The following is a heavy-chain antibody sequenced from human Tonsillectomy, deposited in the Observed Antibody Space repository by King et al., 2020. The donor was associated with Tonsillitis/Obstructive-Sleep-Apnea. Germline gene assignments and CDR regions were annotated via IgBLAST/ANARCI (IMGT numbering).Heavy chain of an antibody. Sequence: VQLVESGSELKKPGASVKVSCKASGYNFTSYAMNWVRQAPGQGLEWMGWINTNTGYPTYAQGFTGRFVFSLDTSVSTAYPQISSLKAEDTAVYYCATNVLRYFDWSNDAFDVWGQGTMVTVSS. J-gene: IGHJ3*01. V-gene: IGHV7-4-1*02. CDR3: ATNVLRYFDWSNDAFDV. CDR1: GYNFTSYA. CDR2: INTNTGYP. D-gene: IGHD3-9*01.